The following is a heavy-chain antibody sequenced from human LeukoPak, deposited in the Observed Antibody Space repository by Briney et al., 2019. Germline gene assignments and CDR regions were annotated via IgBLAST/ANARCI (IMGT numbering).Heavy chain of an antibody. V-gene: IGHV1-46*01. CDR1: GYIFTSYN. CDR3: AKTGTGFVGYYYYMDV. D-gene: IGHD1-14*01. CDR2: INPSGGST. J-gene: IGHJ6*03. Sequence: ASVKVSCKASGYIFTSYNIYWVRQAPGQGLEWMGIINPSGGSTNYAQKFQGRVTMTRDTSTSTVYMELSSLRSEDTAVYYCAKTGTGFVGYYYYMDVWGKGTTVTVSS.